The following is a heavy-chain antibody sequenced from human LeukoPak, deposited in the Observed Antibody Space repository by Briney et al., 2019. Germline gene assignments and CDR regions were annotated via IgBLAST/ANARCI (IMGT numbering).Heavy chain of an antibody. CDR3: VKSNWD. J-gene: IGHJ4*02. Sequence: PGGSLRLSCSASGFTFSSYYMHWVRQAPGQGLEYIATISSNGDRTNYADSMKGRLAISRDNSKNTLYLQMSSVRAEGTAVYYCVKSNWDWGQGNLVTVSS. V-gene: IGHV3-64D*06. D-gene: IGHD7-27*01. CDR2: ISSNGDRT. CDR1: GFTFSSYY.